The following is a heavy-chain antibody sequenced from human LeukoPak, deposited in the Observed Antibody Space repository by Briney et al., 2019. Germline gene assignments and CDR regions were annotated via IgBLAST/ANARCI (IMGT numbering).Heavy chain of an antibody. CDR2: IHHGGTA. V-gene: IGHV4-4*02. J-gene: IGHJ6*03. CDR1: GGSITSGNW. Sequence: PSETLSLTCAVSGGSITSGNWWTWVRRSPGKGLEWLGGIHHGGTANYNPSLKSRVTISVDKSKNQFSLKLNSVTAADTAVYYCAKKDYYYMDVWGTGTTVTVSS. CDR3: AKKDYYYMDV.